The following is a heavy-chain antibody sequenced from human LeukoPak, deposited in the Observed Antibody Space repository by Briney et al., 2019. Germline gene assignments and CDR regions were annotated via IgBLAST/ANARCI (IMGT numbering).Heavy chain of an antibody. CDR2: IKHDGGEK. J-gene: IGHJ3*02. CDR3: ANPLTPSYSSGWRHDAFDI. CDR1: EFTVTYNY. D-gene: IGHD6-19*01. Sequence: PGGSLRLSCAASEFTVTYNYMTWVRQAPGKGLEWVANIKHDGGEKYYVDSVKGRFTVSRDNSKNTLYLQMNSLRAEDTAVYYCANPLTPSYSSGWRHDAFDIWGQGTMVTVSS. V-gene: IGHV3-7*03.